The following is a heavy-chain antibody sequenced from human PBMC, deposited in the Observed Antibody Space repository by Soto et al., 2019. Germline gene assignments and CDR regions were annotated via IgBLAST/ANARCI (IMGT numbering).Heavy chain of an antibody. D-gene: IGHD3-16*01. CDR3: ARSSGGVNSFADY. Sequence: QVQLQESGPGLVKPSQTLSLTCTVSGGSISSGDDYWSWIRQHPGKGLEWIGYIYYSGSTHYNPSLKSRVTISVDTSKNQFSLKLSSVTAADTAVYYCARSSGGVNSFADYWVQGTLVTVSS. CDR2: IYYSGST. CDR1: GGSISSGDDY. V-gene: IGHV4-31*03. J-gene: IGHJ4*02.